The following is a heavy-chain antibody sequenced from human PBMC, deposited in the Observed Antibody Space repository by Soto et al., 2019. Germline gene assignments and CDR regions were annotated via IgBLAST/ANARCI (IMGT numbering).Heavy chain of an antibody. Sequence: ASVKVSCKASGYTFTSYGISWVRQAPGQGLEWMGWNSAYNGNTNYAQKLQGRVTMTADTSTSTAYMELRSLRSDDTAVYYCARGADIVVAPATICGYYYYGMDVWGQGTTVTVSS. CDR2: NSAYNGNT. J-gene: IGHJ6*02. CDR1: GYTFTSYG. D-gene: IGHD2-2*02. V-gene: IGHV1-18*01. CDR3: ARGADIVVAPATICGYYYYGMDV.